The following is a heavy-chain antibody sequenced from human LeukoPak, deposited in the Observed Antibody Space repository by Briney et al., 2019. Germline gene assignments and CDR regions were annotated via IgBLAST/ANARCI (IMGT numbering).Heavy chain of an antibody. Sequence: GGSLRLSCAASGSAFSDQFMDWVSQAPGKGLQWVGRIGNKASRYTTEFAASVKGRFTISRDDSKNSLYLQMNSLKTEDTALYYCTRGYSGKSVYAFDIWGQGTMVTVSS. CDR2: IGNKASRYTT. CDR3: TRGYSGKSVYAFDI. D-gene: IGHD1-26*01. J-gene: IGHJ3*02. V-gene: IGHV3-72*01. CDR1: GSAFSDQF.